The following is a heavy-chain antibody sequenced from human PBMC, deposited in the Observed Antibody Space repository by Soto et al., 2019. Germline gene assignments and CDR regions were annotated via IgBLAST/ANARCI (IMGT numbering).Heavy chain of an antibody. Sequence: PGGSLRLSCAASGFMFSSYDMHWVRQGTGKGLEWVAAIGTAGDTYYLGSVKGRFTISRENDKKSLNLQINDLRAEDTAVYHCAKNQGVELVPLATVDWFDPWGQGSVVTVSS. D-gene: IGHD1-26*01. CDR3: AKNQGVELVPLATVDWFDP. J-gene: IGHJ5*02. V-gene: IGHV3-13*01. CDR1: GFMFSSYD. CDR2: IGTAGDT.